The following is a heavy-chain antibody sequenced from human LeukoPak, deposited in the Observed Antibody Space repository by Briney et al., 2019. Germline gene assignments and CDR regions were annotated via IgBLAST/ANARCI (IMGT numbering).Heavy chain of an antibody. CDR2: ISGSGGST. V-gene: IGHV3-23*01. D-gene: IGHD6-19*01. J-gene: IGHJ4*02. Sequence: GGSPCPSSAAAGFTFSSYAISWVRQAPGKGLEWVAAISGSGGSTYYADSVKGRFTISRDNSKNTLYLQMNSLRAEDTAVYYCAKEEPTAVVGTFLDGCGQGTLVTVSS. CDR1: GFTFSSYA. CDR3: AKEEPTAVVGTFLDG.